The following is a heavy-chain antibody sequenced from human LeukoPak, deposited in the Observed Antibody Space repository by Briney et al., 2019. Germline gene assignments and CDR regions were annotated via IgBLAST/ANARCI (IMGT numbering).Heavy chain of an antibody. CDR2: IKQDGSEK. D-gene: IGHD3-22*01. J-gene: IGHJ4*02. CDR1: GFTFSNYW. Sequence: GGSLRLSCAASGFTFSNYWMTWVRQAPGKGLEWVANIKQDGSEKYYVDSVKGRFTISRDNAKNSLYLQMTSLRAEDTAVYYCARDYDPSGYAIFDYWGQGTPVTVSS. V-gene: IGHV3-7*01. CDR3: ARDYDPSGYAIFDY.